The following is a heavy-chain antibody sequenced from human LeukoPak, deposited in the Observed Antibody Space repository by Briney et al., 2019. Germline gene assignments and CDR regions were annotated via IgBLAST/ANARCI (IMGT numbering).Heavy chain of an antibody. D-gene: IGHD2-2*01. V-gene: IGHV1-69*13. CDR1: GGTSSSYA. J-gene: IGHJ4*02. CDR3: ARGRYCSSTSCYYFDY. Sequence: SVKVSCKASGGTSSSYAISWVRQAPGQGLEWMGGIIPIFGTANYAQKFQGRVTITADESTSTAYMELSSLRSEDTAVYYCARGRYCSSTSCYYFDYWGQGALVTVSS. CDR2: IIPIFGTA.